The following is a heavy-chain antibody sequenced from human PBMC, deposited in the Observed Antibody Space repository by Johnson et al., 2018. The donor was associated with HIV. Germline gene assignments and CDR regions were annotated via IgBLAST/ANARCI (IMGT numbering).Heavy chain of an antibody. Sequence: QVQLVESGGGLVQPGRSLRLSCAASGFTFSSYGMHWVRQAPGKGLEWVAVIWYDGSNKFYADSVKGRFTISSDNSQNLLYLQLNRLRAEDTAVYYCARDAPNFFTSGVRDDAFDIWGPGTMVTVSP. J-gene: IGHJ3*02. V-gene: IGHV3-33*01. CDR1: GFTFSSYG. CDR3: ARDAPNFFTSGVRDDAFDI. D-gene: IGHD5-12*01. CDR2: IWYDGSNK.